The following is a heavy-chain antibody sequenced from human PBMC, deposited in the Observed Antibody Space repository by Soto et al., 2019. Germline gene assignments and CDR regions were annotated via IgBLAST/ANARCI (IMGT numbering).Heavy chain of an antibody. D-gene: IGHD3-10*01. J-gene: IGHJ4*02. CDR3: PRDFMDRG. CDR2: ISTDGRDT. Sequence: GWSLRRSCVASGCTFSSYWMHWVRQAPGRGLAWVSGISTDGRDTRYADSVKGRFTISRDNAKNTLYLQMNSLRAEDTAVFYCPRDFMDRGWDKGTLVTVSS. CDR1: GCTFSSYW. V-gene: IGHV3-74*01.